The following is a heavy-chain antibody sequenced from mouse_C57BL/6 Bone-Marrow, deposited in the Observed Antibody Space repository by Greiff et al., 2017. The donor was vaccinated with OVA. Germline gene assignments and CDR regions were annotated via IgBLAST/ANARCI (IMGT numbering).Heavy chain of an antibody. CDR3: ASDYYGNAMDY. J-gene: IGHJ4*01. V-gene: IGHV2-9-1*01. Sequence: VKLQESGPGLVAPSQSLSITCTVSGFSLTSYAISWVRQPPGKGLEWIGVIWTGGGTNYNSALKSRLSIRKDNSKNQVFLKMNSLQTDDTARYYCASDYYGNAMDYWGQGTSVTVSS. D-gene: IGHD2-1*01. CDR1: GFSLTSYA. CDR2: IWTGGGT.